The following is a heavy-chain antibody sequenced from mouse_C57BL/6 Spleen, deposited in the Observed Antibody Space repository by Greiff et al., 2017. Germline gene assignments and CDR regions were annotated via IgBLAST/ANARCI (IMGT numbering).Heavy chain of an antibody. V-gene: IGHV6-3*01. CDR3: TGDGYYGY. Sequence: EVHLVESGGGLVQPGGSMKLSCVASGFTFSNYWMNWVRQSPEKGLEWVAQIRLKSDNYATHYAESVKGRFTISRDDSKSSVYLQMHNLSAEDTGIFSCTGDGYYGYWGQGTSLTVSS. CDR2: IRLKSDNYAT. J-gene: IGHJ2*02. D-gene: IGHD2-3*01. CDR1: GFTFSNYW.